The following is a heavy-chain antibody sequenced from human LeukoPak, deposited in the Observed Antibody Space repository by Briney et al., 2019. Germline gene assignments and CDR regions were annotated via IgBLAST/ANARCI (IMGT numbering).Heavy chain of an antibody. CDR1: GFTFSSFA. Sequence: RSLRLSCAASGFTFSSFAMHWVRQAPGKGLEWVAVISYDGSNKYYADSVKGRFTISRDNSKNTLFLQMNSLRAEDTAVYYCARDRGSYDFDYWGQGTLVTVSS. D-gene: IGHD1-26*01. CDR2: ISYDGSNK. J-gene: IGHJ4*02. V-gene: IGHV3-30-3*01. CDR3: ARDRGSYDFDY.